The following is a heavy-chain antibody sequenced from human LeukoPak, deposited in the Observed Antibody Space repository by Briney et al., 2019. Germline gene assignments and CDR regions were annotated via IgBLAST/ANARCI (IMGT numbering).Heavy chain of an antibody. J-gene: IGHJ4*02. CDR2: IYSGGST. CDR1: GFTVSSNY. CDR3: AMDYTSSTVGSGY. Sequence: GGSLRLSCAASGFTVSSNYMSWVRQAPGKGLEWVSVIYSGGSTYYADSVKGRFTISRDNSKNTLYLQMNSLRAEDTAVYYCAMDYTSSTVGSGYWGQGTLVTVSS. D-gene: IGHD3-10*01. V-gene: IGHV3-66*01.